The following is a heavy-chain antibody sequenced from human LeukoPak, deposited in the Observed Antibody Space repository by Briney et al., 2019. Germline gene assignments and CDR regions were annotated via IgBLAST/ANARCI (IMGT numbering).Heavy chain of an antibody. Sequence: ASVKVSCKASGYTFTSYDINWVRQATGQGLEWMGWMNPNSGNTGYAQKFQGRVTMTRNTSISTAYMELSSLRSEDTAVYYCARDGEGYSYGYFSYYYYYYMDVWGKGTTVTISS. CDR3: ARDGEGYSYGYFSYYYYYYMDV. J-gene: IGHJ6*03. V-gene: IGHV1-8*01. CDR1: GYTFTSYD. CDR2: MNPNSGNT. D-gene: IGHD5-18*01.